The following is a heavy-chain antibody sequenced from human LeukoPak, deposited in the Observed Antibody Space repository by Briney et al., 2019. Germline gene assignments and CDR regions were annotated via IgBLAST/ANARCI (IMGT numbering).Heavy chain of an antibody. CDR2: INTDGSST. V-gene: IGHV3-74*01. D-gene: IGHD3-3*01. CDR3: AREVPPYYDFWSGLGGYYMGV. CDR1: GFTFSGYA. J-gene: IGHJ6*03. Sequence: GGSLRLSCAASGFTFSGYAMNWVRQAPGKGLVWVSRINTDGSSTSYADSVKGRFTISRDNAKNTLYLQMNSLRAEDTAVYYCAREVPPYYDFWSGLGGYYMGVWGKGTTVTVSS.